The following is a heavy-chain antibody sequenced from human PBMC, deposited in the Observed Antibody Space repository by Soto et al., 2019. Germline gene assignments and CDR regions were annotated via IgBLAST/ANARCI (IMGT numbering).Heavy chain of an antibody. V-gene: IGHV3-9*01. Sequence: EVHLVESGGGLAQTYGTLRDSCADSGFTFADYDIQGFRKSPAKGLEWVSGISWNGAATGYVDSVKGLFSISRDNTKNTLYLQMDSLRSEDTAVYYCANLPLYGSGFDCWGQGTLVTVSS. CDR2: ISWNGAAT. J-gene: IGHJ4*02. CDR1: GFTFADYD. CDR3: ANLPLYGSGFDC. D-gene: IGHD3-10*01.